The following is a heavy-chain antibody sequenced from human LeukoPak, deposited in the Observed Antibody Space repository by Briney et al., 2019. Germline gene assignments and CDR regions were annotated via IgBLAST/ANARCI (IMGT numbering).Heavy chain of an antibody. V-gene: IGHV3-7*01. CDR2: IKQDGSEK. Sequence: GGSLRLSCAASGFTFSSYWMSWVRQAPGKGLEWVANIKQDGSEKYYVDSVKGRFTISRDNAENSLYLQMNSLRAEDTAVYYCARDNDPYYYYYMDVWGKGTTVTVSS. CDR3: ARDNDPYYYYYMDV. CDR1: GFTFSSYW. J-gene: IGHJ6*03. D-gene: IGHD1-1*01.